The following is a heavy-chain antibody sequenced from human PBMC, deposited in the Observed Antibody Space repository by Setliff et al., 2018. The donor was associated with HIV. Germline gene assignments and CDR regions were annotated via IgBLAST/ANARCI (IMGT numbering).Heavy chain of an antibody. CDR3: ATRPRIAARPFDY. Sequence: SETLSLTCSVSGVSVGSGDYYWDWIRQHPEKALEWIGYSFHSGDTYYNPSLKSRISMSVDTSKNQFSLELTSLTAADTAVYYCATRPRIAARPFDYWGQGMLVTVSS. CDR2: SFHSGDT. V-gene: IGHV4-31*03. J-gene: IGHJ4*02. D-gene: IGHD6-6*01. CDR1: GVSVGSGDYY.